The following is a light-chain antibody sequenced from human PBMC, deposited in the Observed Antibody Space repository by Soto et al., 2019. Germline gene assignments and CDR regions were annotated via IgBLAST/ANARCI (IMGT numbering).Light chain of an antibody. CDR3: QHYNSYSEA. Sequence: DIQMTQSPLSLSASVGDRITISCWASQSISSSLNWYQQKPGKAPNLLISAASNLHSGVPSRFSGCGSGTEFTLTISSLQPDDFATYYCQHYNSYSEAFGLGTKVDI. V-gene: IGKV1-5*01. CDR2: AAS. CDR1: QSISSS. J-gene: IGKJ1*01.